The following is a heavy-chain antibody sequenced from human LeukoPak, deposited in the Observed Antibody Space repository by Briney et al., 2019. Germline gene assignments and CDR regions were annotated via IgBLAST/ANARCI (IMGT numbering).Heavy chain of an antibody. CDR2: INQDGSVK. J-gene: IGHJ4*02. CDR1: GFTFRSYW. D-gene: IGHD5-12*01. CDR3: ARVGYSGWNLEY. V-gene: IGHV3-7*01. Sequence: QPGGSLRLSCAAPGFTFRSYWMSWVRQAPGKGLEWVANINQDGSVKYYVDSVKGRFTISRDNAKNSLYVQTNSLRDEDTAVYYCARVGYSGWNLEYWGQGTLVTVSS.